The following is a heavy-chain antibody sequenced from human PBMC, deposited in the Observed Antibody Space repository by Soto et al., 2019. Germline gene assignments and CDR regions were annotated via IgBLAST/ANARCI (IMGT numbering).Heavy chain of an antibody. CDR3: AKDKSSGWYGGAYDY. V-gene: IGHV3-9*01. J-gene: IGHJ4*02. D-gene: IGHD6-19*01. CDR1: GFTFDDYA. CDR2: ISWNSGSI. Sequence: SLKISCAASGFTFDDYAMHWVRQAPGKGLEWVSGISWNSGSIGYADSVKGRFTISRDNAKNSLYLQMNSLRAEDTALYYCAKDKSSGWYGGAYDYWGQGTLVTVSS.